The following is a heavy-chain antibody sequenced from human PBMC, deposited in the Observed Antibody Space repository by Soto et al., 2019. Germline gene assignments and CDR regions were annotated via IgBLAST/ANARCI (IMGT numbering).Heavy chain of an antibody. V-gene: IGHV3-13*05. CDR1: GFTFRNYD. CDR2: ISAAGGP. J-gene: IGHJ6*02. Sequence: EVQLVESGGGLVQPGGSLRLSCEASGFTFRNYDMHWVRKGTGKGLEWVSGISAAGGPDYADAVEGRFTISRENAKNPFLLQINSLRVGDTAVYYCARTDRDFYGLDVWGQGTTVIVSS. CDR3: ARTDRDFYGLDV.